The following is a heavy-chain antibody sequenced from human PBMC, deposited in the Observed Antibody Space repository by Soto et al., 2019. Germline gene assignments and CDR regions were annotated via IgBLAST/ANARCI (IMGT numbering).Heavy chain of an antibody. D-gene: IGHD6-6*01. J-gene: IGHJ4*02. CDR3: ARDLWAARPSDGPDY. Sequence: GGSLRLSCAASGFTFSSYAMNWVRQAPGKGLEWVSVISGGGGSTSYADSVKGRFTISRDNSKNTLFLQMNSLRAEDTAVYYCARDLWAARPSDGPDYWGQGTLVTVSS. V-gene: IGHV3-23*01. CDR2: ISGGGGST. CDR1: GFTFSSYA.